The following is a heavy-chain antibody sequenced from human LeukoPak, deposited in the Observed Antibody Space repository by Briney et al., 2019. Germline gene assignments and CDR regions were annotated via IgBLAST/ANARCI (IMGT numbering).Heavy chain of an antibody. J-gene: IGHJ6*03. D-gene: IGHD3-22*01. Sequence: SETLSLTCAVYGGSFSGYYWSWIRQPPGKGLEWIGEINHSGSTNYNPSLKSRVTISVDTSKNQFSLKLSSVTAADTAVYYCARCGEDYYDSSGYYYYYYYMDVWGKGTTVTISS. CDR1: GGSFSGYY. CDR2: INHSGST. V-gene: IGHV4-34*01. CDR3: ARCGEDYYDSSGYYYYYYYMDV.